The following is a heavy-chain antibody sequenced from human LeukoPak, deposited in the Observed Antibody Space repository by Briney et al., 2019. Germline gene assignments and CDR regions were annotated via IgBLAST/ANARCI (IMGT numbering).Heavy chain of an antibody. V-gene: IGHV3-30-3*01. CDR2: ISYDGSNK. J-gene: IGHJ6*02. Sequence: GGSLRLSCAASGFTFSSYAMHWVRQAPGKGLEWVPVISYDGSNKYYADSVKGRFTISRDNSKNTLYLQMNSLRAEDTAVYYCAGPRFLEWLSLDAYGMDVWGQRTTVTVTS. CDR3: AGPRFLEWLSLDAYGMDV. CDR1: GFTFSSYA. D-gene: IGHD3-3*01.